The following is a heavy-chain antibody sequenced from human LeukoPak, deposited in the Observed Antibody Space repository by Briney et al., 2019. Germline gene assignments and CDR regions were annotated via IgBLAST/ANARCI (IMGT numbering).Heavy chain of an antibody. V-gene: IGHV3-74*01. Sequence: GGSLRLSCAASGFTFSSYWMHWVRQAPGKGLVWVSRINSDASSTSYADSVKGRFAISRDNAKNTLYLQMNSLRAEDTDVYYCARETTPGTFDYWGQGTLVTVSS. CDR2: INSDASST. CDR3: ARETTPGTFDY. D-gene: IGHD4-11*01. CDR1: GFTFSSYW. J-gene: IGHJ4*02.